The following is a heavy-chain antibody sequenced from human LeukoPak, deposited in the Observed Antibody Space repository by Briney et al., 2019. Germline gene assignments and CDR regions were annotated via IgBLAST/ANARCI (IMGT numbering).Heavy chain of an antibody. CDR2: INHSGRT. CDR3: ARGRSFPRTTVTISADY. V-gene: IGHV4-34*01. D-gene: IGHD4-17*01. J-gene: IGHJ4*02. Sequence: SETLSLTCAVYGGSFSGYYWSWIRQPPGKGLEWIGEINHSGRTNYNPSRKSRGTISVDTSKNQFSLKLSSVTAADTAVYYCARGRSFPRTTVTISADYWGQGTLVTVSS. CDR1: GGSFSGYY.